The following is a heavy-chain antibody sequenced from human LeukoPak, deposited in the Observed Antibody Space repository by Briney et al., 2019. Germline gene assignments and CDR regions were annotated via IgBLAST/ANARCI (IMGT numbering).Heavy chain of an antibody. CDR3: AKDHRVGDSGSYGFDY. CDR2: ISYDVSNE. D-gene: IGHD3-10*01. Sequence: GTSLRLSCAASGFTFSSYGMRWVRQAPGKGLEWVAVISYDVSNEYYADSVKGRFTISRDNSKKMLFLQMDNLGPDDTAVYYCAKDHRVGDSGSYGFDYWGQGTLVTVSS. CDR1: GFTFSSYG. V-gene: IGHV3-30*18. J-gene: IGHJ4*02.